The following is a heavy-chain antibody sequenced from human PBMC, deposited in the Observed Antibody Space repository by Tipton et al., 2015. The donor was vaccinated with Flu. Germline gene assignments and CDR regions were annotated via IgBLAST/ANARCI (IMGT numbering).Heavy chain of an antibody. V-gene: IGHV3-11*01. Sequence: SLRLSCAASGFRFSGYYMSWIRQAPGKGLEWVSYISSSGSTLYYADSVKGRFTISRDNAQNSLYLQMNSLRAEDTAVYYCARDRNSKESWFDPWGQGTLVTVSS. J-gene: IGHJ5*02. CDR2: ISSSGSTL. CDR3: ARDRNSKESWFDP. D-gene: IGHD4-11*01. CDR1: GFRFSGYY.